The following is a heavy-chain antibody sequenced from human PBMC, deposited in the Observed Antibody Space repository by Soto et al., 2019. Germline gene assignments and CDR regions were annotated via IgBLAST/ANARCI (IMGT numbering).Heavy chain of an antibody. CDR3: AKDLRGRPPYYFDY. J-gene: IGHJ4*02. CDR2: ISWNSGSI. CDR1: GFTFDDYA. D-gene: IGHD6-6*01. Sequence: PGGSLRLSCAASGFTFDDYAMHWVRQAPGKGLEWVSGISWNSGSIGYADPVKGRFTISRDNAKNSLYLQMNSLRAEDTALYYCAKDLRGRPPYYFDYWGQGTLVTVPQ. V-gene: IGHV3-9*01.